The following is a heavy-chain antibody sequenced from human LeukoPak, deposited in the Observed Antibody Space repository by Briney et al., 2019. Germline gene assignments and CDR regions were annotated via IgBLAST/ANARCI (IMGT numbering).Heavy chain of an antibody. J-gene: IGHJ6*03. D-gene: IGHD1-7*01. V-gene: IGHV3-11*01. CDR2: ISSSGSTI. CDR1: GFTFSDYY. CDR3: ARVPGTTVDYYYYYYMDV. Sequence: PGGSLRPSCAASGFTFSDYYMSWIRQAPGKGLEWVSYISSSGSTIYYADSVKGRFTISRDNAKNSLYLQMNSLRAEDTAVYYCARVPGTTVDYYYYYYMDVWGKGTTVTVSS.